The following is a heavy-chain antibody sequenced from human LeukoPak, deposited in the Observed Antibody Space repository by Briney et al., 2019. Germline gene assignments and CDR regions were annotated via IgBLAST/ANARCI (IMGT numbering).Heavy chain of an antibody. D-gene: IGHD5/OR15-5a*01. CDR3: ARRLRSSTIFDP. CDR1: GDSISSYY. V-gene: IGHV4-59*01. CDR2: IYYSGST. J-gene: IGHJ5*02. Sequence: PSETLSLTCTVSGDSISSYYWSWIRQPPGKGLEWIGYIYYSGSTTYNPSLKSRVTISVDTSKNQFSLKLSSVTAADTAVYYCARRLRSSTIFDPWGXXXLVTVS.